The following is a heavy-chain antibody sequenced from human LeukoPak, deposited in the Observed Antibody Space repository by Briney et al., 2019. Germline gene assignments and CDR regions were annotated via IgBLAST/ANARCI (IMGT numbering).Heavy chain of an antibody. D-gene: IGHD3-10*01. Sequence: ASVKVSCKASGYTFTSYAMHWVRQAPGQRLEWMGWINAGNGNTKYSQKFQGRVTITRDTSASTAYVELSSLRSEDTAVYYCQITMVRGVIEPGVYYFDYWGQGTLVTVSS. CDR2: INAGNGNT. CDR1: GYTFTSYA. CDR3: QITMVRGVIEPGVYYFDY. J-gene: IGHJ4*02. V-gene: IGHV1-3*01.